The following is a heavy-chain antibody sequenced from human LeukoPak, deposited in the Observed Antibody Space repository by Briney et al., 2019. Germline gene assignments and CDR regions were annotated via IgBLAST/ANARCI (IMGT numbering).Heavy chain of an antibody. D-gene: IGHD5-24*01. J-gene: IGHJ4*02. CDR1: GFTSSTYS. Sequence: GSLRLSCAASGFTSSTYSMNWVRQAPGKGLEWVSSISSGSRYIYYADSVKGRFTISRDNAKNSLYLQMDSLRAEDTAVYYCARDPPKRDGYKGDYWGQGTLVTVSS. V-gene: IGHV3-21*01. CDR3: ARDPPKRDGYKGDY. CDR2: ISSGSRYI.